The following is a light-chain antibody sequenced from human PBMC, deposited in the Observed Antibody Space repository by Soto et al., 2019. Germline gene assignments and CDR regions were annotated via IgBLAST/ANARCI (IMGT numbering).Light chain of an antibody. CDR2: DAS. CDR1: QSFSSY. CDR3: QQRSNWPAVFT. J-gene: IGKJ5*01. V-gene: IGKV3-11*01. Sequence: EIVLTQSPATLSLSPGERATLSCRASQSFSSYLAWYQQKPGQAPRLLIYDASKRATGIPARFSGRGSGTDFTLTISSLEPEDFAVYYCQQRSNWPAVFTFGQGTRLEIK.